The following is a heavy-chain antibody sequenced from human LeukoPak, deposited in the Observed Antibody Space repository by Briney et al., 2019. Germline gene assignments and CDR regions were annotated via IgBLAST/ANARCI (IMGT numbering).Heavy chain of an antibody. CDR2: IHNDGITE. CDR3: AKDDPTGRYL. V-gene: IGHV3-30*02. D-gene: IGHD1-26*01. Sequence: GGSLRLSCAASGFTFSSFGMHWVRQTPGKGLEWLTFIHNDGITEYYADSVKGRFTISRDNSKNTVYLQMNSLRVEDTAVYYCAKDDPTGRYLWGQGTLVPVSS. CDR1: GFTFSSFG. J-gene: IGHJ4*02.